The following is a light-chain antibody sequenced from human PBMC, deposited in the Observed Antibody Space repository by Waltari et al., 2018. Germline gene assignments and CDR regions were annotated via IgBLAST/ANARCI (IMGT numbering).Light chain of an antibody. V-gene: IGLV3-21*01. CDR3: QVWDSNTDHVV. CDR1: HIGVKS. CDR2: DDS. Sequence: SSVLTQPPSVSLAPGKTARITCGGNHIGVKSVYWYQQKPGQAPALVIYDDSDRPSGIPERFSGSNSGNTATLTISRVEAGDEADYYCQVWDSNTDHVVFGGGTKLTVL. J-gene: IGLJ2*01.